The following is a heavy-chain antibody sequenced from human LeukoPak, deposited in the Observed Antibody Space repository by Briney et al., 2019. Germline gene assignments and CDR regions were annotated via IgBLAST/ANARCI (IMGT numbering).Heavy chain of an antibody. D-gene: IGHD2-8*01. CDR1: GFTFSSYA. V-gene: IGHV3-30*04. CDR3: ARGPVQILGYYYMDV. J-gene: IGHJ6*03. CDR2: ISYDGSNK. Sequence: GGSLRLSCAASGFTFSSYAMHWVRQAPGKGLEWVAVISYDGSNKYYADSVKGRFTISRDNSKNTLYLQMTSLRAEDTAVYYCARGPVQILGYYYMDVWGKGTTVTVSS.